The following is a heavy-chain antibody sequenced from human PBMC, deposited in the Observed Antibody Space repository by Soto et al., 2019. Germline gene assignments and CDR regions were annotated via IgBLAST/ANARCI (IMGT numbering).Heavy chain of an antibody. V-gene: IGHV1-3*05. J-gene: IGHJ4*02. CDR1: GYTFTSYA. D-gene: IGHD2-15*01. CDR3: ARDILFDY. CDR2: INNGNGNT. Sequence: QVQLVQSGAEEKKPGASVKVSCKASGYTFTSYAMHWVRQAPGQRLEWMGWINNGNGNTKYSQKFQGRGTINRDTSASTAYMELGILRSEDTAVYFCARDILFDYWGQGTLVTVSS.